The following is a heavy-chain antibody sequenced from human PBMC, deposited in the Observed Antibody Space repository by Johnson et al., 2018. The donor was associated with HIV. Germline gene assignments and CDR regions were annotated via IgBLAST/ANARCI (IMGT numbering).Heavy chain of an antibody. CDR1: GFTFDDYD. CDR2: IHWNAGNT. D-gene: IGHD2-8*02. J-gene: IGHJ3*02. V-gene: IGHV3-20*04. Sequence: VQLVESGGYVVRPGGSLRLSCAASGFTFDDYDMTWVRQAPGKGLEWVSGIHWNAGNTGYVDSVKGRFTISRDNSKNTLYLQMNSLRAEDTAVYYCAKDPIVLVVYAISAFDIWGQGTMVTVSS. CDR3: AKDPIVLVVYAISAFDI.